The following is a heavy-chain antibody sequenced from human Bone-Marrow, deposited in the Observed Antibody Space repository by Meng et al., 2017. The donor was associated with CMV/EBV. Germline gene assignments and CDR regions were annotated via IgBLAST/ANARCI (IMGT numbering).Heavy chain of an antibody. J-gene: IGHJ3*02. CDR2: IYHSGST. CDR3: AREYSYDSSGYYEDAFDI. CDR1: GYSISSGYY. D-gene: IGHD3-22*01. Sequence: SETLSLTCTVSGYSISSGYYWGWIRQPPGKGLEWIGSIYHSGSTYYNPSLKSRVTISVDTSKNQFSPKLSSVTAADTAVYYCAREYSYDSSGYYEDAFDIWGQGTMVTVSS. V-gene: IGHV4-38-2*02.